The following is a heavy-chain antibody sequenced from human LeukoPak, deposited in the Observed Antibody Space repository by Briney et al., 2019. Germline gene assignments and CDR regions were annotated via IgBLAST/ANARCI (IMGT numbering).Heavy chain of an antibody. Sequence: PGESLKISCKGSGYSFTSYWIGWVRQMPGKGLEWMGIIYPGDSDTRYSPSFQGQVTISADKSISTAYLQWSSLKASDTAMYYCASPSYGDYYYYGMDVWGQGTTVTVSS. V-gene: IGHV5-51*01. J-gene: IGHJ6*02. CDR1: GYSFTSYW. CDR3: ASPSYGDYYYYGMDV. CDR2: IYPGDSDT. D-gene: IGHD4-17*01.